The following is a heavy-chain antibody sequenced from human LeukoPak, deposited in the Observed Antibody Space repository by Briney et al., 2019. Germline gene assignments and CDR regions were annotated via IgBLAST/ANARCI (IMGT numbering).Heavy chain of an antibody. CDR2: INPSGGST. J-gene: IGHJ4*02. D-gene: IGHD3-3*02. CDR1: GYTFTSNY. V-gene: IGHV1-46*01. CDR3: FALLESFDY. Sequence: GASVKVSCKASGYTFTSNYIHWVRQAPGQGLEWMGIINPSGGSTSYAQKFQGRVTMTRDTSTSTVYMELSSLRSEDTAVYYCFALLESFDYWGQGTLVTVSS.